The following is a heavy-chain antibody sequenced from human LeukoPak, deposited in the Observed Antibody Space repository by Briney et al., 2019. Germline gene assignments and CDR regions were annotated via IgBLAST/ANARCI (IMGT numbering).Heavy chain of an antibody. CDR2: IYPGDSDT. V-gene: IGHV5-51*01. J-gene: IGHJ4*02. Sequence: GESLKISCKGSGYSFTSYWIGWVRQMPGKGLEWMGIIYPGDSDTRYSPSFQGQVTIPADKSISTAYLQWSSLKASDTAMYYCARTYSSSWSKFDYWGQGTLVSVSS. CDR1: GYSFTSYW. CDR3: ARTYSSSWSKFDY. D-gene: IGHD6-13*01.